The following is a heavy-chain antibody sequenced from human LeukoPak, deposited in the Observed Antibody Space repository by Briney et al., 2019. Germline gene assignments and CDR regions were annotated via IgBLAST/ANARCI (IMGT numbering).Heavy chain of an antibody. D-gene: IGHD6-19*01. Sequence: PGGSLRLSCAASGFTFSSYAMSWVRQAPGKGLEWVSAINGSGGTYYADSVKGRFTISRDTSKNTLFLQMNSLRAEDTAVYYCARNDFGSGWLGDNWGQGTLVTVFS. V-gene: IGHV3-23*01. CDR3: ARNDFGSGWLGDN. CDR1: GFTFSSYA. J-gene: IGHJ4*02. CDR2: INGSGGT.